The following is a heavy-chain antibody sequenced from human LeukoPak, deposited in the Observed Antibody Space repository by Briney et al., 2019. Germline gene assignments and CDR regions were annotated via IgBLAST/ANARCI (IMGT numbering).Heavy chain of an antibody. CDR3: ARRGVADDALDI. J-gene: IGHJ3*02. CDR2: IYYSGTT. V-gene: IGHV4-39*01. CDR1: GDSISSSSFY. Sequence: SETLSLTCTVSGDSISSSSFYWGWIRQPPGHGLEWIGSIYYSGTTYYNPSLKSRVTISVDTSKNQFSLKLSSVTAADTAVYYCARRGVADDALDIWGQGTMVTVSS.